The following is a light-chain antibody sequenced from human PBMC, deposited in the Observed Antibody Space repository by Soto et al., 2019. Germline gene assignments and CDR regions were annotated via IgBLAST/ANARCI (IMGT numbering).Light chain of an antibody. CDR1: SSNIGAGYD. CDR2: ANS. V-gene: IGLV1-40*01. Sequence: QSVLTQPPSVSGAPGQRVTISCTGSSSNIGAGYDVHWYQQLPGTAPKLLMYANSKRPSGVPDRFSGSKSGTSASLAITGLQAEDEADYYCQSYDTSLSVVFGGGTKLTVL. J-gene: IGLJ2*01. CDR3: QSYDTSLSVV.